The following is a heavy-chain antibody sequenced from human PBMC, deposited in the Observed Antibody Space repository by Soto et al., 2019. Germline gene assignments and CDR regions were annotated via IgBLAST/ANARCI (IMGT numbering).Heavy chain of an antibody. CDR1: GFSLTTEGVG. Sequence: QITLKESGPTLLKPTQTLTVTCSISGFSLTTEGVGVGWIRQPPGKALEWLASIYWHEDVRKSPSLGNRVTITRDTAKRQVVLTLTNMDPVDTATYYCIRAFDWNYDWGQGILVTVSS. CDR3: IRAFDWNYD. V-gene: IGHV2-5*04. CDR2: IYWHEDV. J-gene: IGHJ4*02. D-gene: IGHD1-7*01.